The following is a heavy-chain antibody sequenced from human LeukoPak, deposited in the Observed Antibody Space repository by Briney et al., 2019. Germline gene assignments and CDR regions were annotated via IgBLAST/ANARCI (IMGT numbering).Heavy chain of an antibody. Sequence: ASVKVSCKASGYTFTSYGISWVRQAPGQGLEWMGWISAYNGNTNYAQKLQGRVTMTTDTSTSTAYMELGSLRSDDTAVYYCARDMRYNWNDVWFDPWGQGTLVTVSS. CDR2: ISAYNGNT. CDR3: ARDMRYNWNDVWFDP. D-gene: IGHD1-1*01. CDR1: GYTFTSYG. V-gene: IGHV1-18*01. J-gene: IGHJ5*02.